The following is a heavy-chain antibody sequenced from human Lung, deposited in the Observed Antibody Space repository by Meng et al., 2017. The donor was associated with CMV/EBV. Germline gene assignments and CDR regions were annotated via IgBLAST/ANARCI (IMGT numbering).Heavy chain of an antibody. Sequence: GESLKISCAASGFTFNNYSMHWVRQAPGKGLQWVAVVSYDGNNKYYADSVKGRFTISRDNSKNTLDLQMNSLRAEDTAMYYCAKKGPYCSSTSCPPDAFDIWXQGTXVTV. CDR2: VSYDGNNK. CDR3: AKKGPYCSSTSCPPDAFDI. CDR1: GFTFNNYS. J-gene: IGHJ3*02. D-gene: IGHD2-2*01. V-gene: IGHV3-30-3*02.